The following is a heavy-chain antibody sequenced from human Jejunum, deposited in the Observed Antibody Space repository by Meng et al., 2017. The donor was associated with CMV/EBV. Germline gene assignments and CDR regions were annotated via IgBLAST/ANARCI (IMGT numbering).Heavy chain of an antibody. J-gene: IGHJ4*02. V-gene: IGHV3-23*01. CDR1: TFSMYS. CDR3: AKVMSSYYNYWTSFDY. CDR2: VSDSGGQT. D-gene: IGHD3-3*01. Sequence: TFSMYSMAWVRQAPGKGLDWVAAVSDSGGQTYYADSVKRRFTISRDHSKNTVILQMDSLRDDDTAVYYCAKVMSSYYNYWTSFDYWGQGTLVTVSS.